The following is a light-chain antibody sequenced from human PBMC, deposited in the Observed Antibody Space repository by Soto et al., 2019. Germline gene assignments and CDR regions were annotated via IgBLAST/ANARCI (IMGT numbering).Light chain of an antibody. Sequence: EIVLTQSPATLSLSPGDSATLSYRASQSVSSRLAWFQQKPGQAPRLLIYDTSTRATGIPARFSGSGSGTDFTLTISSLEPEDFALYYCQQRSNWPFFTFGPGTKVDIK. V-gene: IGKV3-11*01. CDR1: QSVSSR. CDR2: DTS. CDR3: QQRSNWPFFT. J-gene: IGKJ3*01.